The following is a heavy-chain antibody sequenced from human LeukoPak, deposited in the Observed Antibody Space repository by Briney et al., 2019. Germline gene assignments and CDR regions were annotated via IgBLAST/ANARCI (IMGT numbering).Heavy chain of an antibody. D-gene: IGHD3-22*01. J-gene: IGHJ4*02. V-gene: IGHV1-24*01. CDR3: ATHPRGNYDSSGPGGY. CDR1: GYTLTELS. CDR2: FDPEDGET. Sequence: ASVKVSCKVSGYTLTELSMHWVRQAPGKGLEWMGGFDPEDGETIYAQKFQGRVTMTEDTSTDTAYMELSSLRSEDTAVYYCATHPRGNYDSSGPGGYWGQGTLVTVSS.